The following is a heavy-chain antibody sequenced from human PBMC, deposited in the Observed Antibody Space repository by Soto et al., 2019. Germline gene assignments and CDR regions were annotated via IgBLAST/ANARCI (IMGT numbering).Heavy chain of an antibody. Sequence: LRLSCTASGFTFGDYAMSWVRQAPGKGLEWVGFIRSKAYGGTTEYAASVKGRFTISRDDSKSIAYLQMNSLKTEDTAVYYCTRDSSSWYFRAFDIWGQGTMVTVSS. V-gene: IGHV3-49*04. CDR3: TRDSSSWYFRAFDI. J-gene: IGHJ3*02. CDR2: IRSKAYGGTT. CDR1: GFTFGDYA. D-gene: IGHD6-13*01.